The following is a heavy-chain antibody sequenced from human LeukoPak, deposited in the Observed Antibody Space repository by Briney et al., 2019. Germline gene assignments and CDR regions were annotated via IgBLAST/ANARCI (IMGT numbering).Heavy chain of an antibody. CDR3: ARAGYSDYDYPLDGFDI. D-gene: IGHD5-12*01. CDR1: GYTFIDYY. V-gene: IGHV1-2*02. Sequence: AASVKVSCKASGYTFIDYYIHWVRQAPGQGLEWMGWINPNSGGTLYAQKFQGRVTMTTDTSISTAYMEVRWLRSEDTAVYYCARAGYSDYDYPLDGFDIWGQGTMVTVSS. J-gene: IGHJ3*02. CDR2: INPNSGGT.